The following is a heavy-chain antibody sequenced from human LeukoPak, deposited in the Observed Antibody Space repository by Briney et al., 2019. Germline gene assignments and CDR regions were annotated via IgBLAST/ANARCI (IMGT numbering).Heavy chain of an antibody. CDR3: ARLQPPVYYDILTGYYPFDY. Sequence: ASVKVSCKASGYTFTSYGISWVRQAPGRGLEWMGWISAYNGNTNYAQKLQGRVTMTTDTSTSTAYMELRSLRSDDTAVYYCARLQPPVYYDILTGYYPFDYWGQGTLVTVSS. J-gene: IGHJ4*02. CDR1: GYTFTSYG. V-gene: IGHV1-18*01. D-gene: IGHD3-9*01. CDR2: ISAYNGNT.